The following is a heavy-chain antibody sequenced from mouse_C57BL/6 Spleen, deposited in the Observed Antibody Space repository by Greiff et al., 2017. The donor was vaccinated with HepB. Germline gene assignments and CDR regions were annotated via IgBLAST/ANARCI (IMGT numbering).Heavy chain of an antibody. J-gene: IGHJ2*01. CDR3: ARDLDY. V-gene: IGHV1-81*01. CDR2: IYPRSGNT. CDR1: GYTFTSYG. Sequence: QVKLKQSGAELARPGASVKLSCKASGYTFTSYGMSWVKQRTGKGLEWIGEIYPRSGNTYYNEKFKGKETLTADKSSSTAYMELHSLTSEDSAVYFCARDLDYWGQGTALTVSS.